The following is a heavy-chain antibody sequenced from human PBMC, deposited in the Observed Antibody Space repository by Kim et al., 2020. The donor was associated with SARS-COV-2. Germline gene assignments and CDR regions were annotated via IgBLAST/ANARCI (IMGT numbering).Heavy chain of an antibody. J-gene: IGHJ3*02. D-gene: IGHD5-12*01. Sequence: ASVKVSCKASGYTFTNYHMHWVRQAPGQGLEWMGIINPFNGHTRYAQKFQGRVTMTWDTSTSTFYMELSSLRSEDTALYSCARDSGTWALDIWGQGTMVTVSS. V-gene: IGHV1-46*01. CDR1: GYTFTNYH. CDR3: ARDSGTWALDI. CDR2: INPFNGHT.